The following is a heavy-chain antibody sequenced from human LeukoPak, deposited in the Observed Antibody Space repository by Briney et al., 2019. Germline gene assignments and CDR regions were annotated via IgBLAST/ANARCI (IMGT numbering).Heavy chain of an antibody. J-gene: IGHJ3*01. CDR1: GGSISSGDYY. Sequence: PSQTLSLTCTVSGGSISSGDYYWSWIRQPPGKGLEWIGYIYYSGSTYYNPSLKSRVTISVDTSKNQFSLKLSSVTAADTAAYYCARSVNIAAAGEAHAFDVWGQVTMVTVSS. CDR2: IYYSGST. CDR3: ARSVNIAAAGEAHAFDV. V-gene: IGHV4-30-4*08. D-gene: IGHD6-13*01.